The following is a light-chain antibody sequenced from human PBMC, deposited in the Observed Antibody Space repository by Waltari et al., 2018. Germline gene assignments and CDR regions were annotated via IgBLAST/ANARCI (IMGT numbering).Light chain of an antibody. Sequence: QSALTQPASVSGSPGQSITISCTGPRRDVGSYNLVSWYQQHPGKAPKLMIYEVSKGPSGVSSRFSGSKSGNTASLTISGLQAEDEADYYCCSYAGSSTLWVFGGGTKLTVL. J-gene: IGLJ3*02. CDR3: CSYAGSSTLWV. CDR1: RRDVGSYNL. V-gene: IGLV2-23*02. CDR2: EVS.